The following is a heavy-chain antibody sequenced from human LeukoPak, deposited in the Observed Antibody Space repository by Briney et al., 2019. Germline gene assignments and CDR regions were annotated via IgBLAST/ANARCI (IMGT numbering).Heavy chain of an antibody. Sequence: TGGSLRLSCAASGFTFSSYAMSWVRQAPGKGLEWVSAISGSGGSTYYADSVKGRFTISRDNSKNTLYLQMNSLRAEDTAVYYCARGGAAAGIQPDYWGQGTLVTVSS. D-gene: IGHD6-13*01. V-gene: IGHV3-23*01. CDR1: GFTFSSYA. CDR2: ISGSGGST. J-gene: IGHJ4*02. CDR3: ARGGAAAGIQPDY.